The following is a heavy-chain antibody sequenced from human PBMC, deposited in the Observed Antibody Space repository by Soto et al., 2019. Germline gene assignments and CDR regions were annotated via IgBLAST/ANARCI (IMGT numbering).Heavy chain of an antibody. Sequence: EVQLLESGGGLVQPGGSLRLSCAASGFTFSSYAMSWVRQAPGKGLEWVSAIGGRGDITYYADSVKGRFTISRDNSRDTLYLQMNRLRAEDTAVYYCAKELIYGYNSGRPFDYWGQGTLVTVSS. D-gene: IGHD6-19*01. CDR1: GFTFSSYA. J-gene: IGHJ4*02. CDR3: AKELIYGYNSGRPFDY. V-gene: IGHV3-23*01. CDR2: IGGRGDIT.